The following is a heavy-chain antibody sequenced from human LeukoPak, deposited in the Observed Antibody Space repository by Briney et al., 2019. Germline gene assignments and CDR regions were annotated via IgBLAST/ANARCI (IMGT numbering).Heavy chain of an antibody. D-gene: IGHD1-26*01. J-gene: IGHJ4*02. CDR3: ARAGTVLGAEFDY. CDR1: GGSISRHY. V-gene: IGHV4-59*11. Sequence: PSETLSLTCSVSGGSISRHYWTWIRQPPGKGLEWIGHIYYNGRTNYNPSLNSRVTISVDTSKNQFSLKLTSVTAADTAVYYCARAGTVLGAEFDYWGQGTLVTVSS. CDR2: IYYNGRT.